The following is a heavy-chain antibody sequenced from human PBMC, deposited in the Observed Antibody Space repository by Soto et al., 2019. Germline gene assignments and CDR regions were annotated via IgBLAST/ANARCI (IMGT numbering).Heavy chain of an antibody. CDR2: IHGGNENR. Sequence: QVQLLQSGTEVKKPGASVMFSCKASGYTFTSYAVHWVRQAPGQRLEWMGWIHGGNENRAYSQKFQGRVTITRDTPEKTANMELRSLRSEDTGVYYCGRGVVRSWIDGFFDYWGQGTLVTVSS. D-gene: IGHD1-1*01. CDR3: GRGVVRSWIDGFFDY. V-gene: IGHV1-3*01. J-gene: IGHJ4*02. CDR1: GYTFTSYA.